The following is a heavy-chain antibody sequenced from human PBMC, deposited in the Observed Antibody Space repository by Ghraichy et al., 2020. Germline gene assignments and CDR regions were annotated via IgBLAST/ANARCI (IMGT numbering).Heavy chain of an antibody. J-gene: IGHJ4*02. CDR3: ARDRLGLSPSVGPDY. CDR2: ISYDGSNK. V-gene: IGHV3-30*03. D-gene: IGHD3-16*01. Sequence: GGSLRLSCAASGFTFSSYVMHWVRQAPGKGLEWVALISYDGSNKYSADSVKGRFSISRDNSKNTLYLQMNSLRAEDTAVYYCARDRLGLSPSVGPDYWGQGTLVTVSS. CDR1: GFTFSSYV.